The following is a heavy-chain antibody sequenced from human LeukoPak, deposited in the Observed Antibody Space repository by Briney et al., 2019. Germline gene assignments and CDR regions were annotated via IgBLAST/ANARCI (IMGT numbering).Heavy chain of an antibody. CDR1: GYTFTGYY. D-gene: IGHD1-26*01. J-gene: IGHJ5*02. Sequence: SVKVSCKASGYTFTGYYMHWVRQAPGQGLEWMGWINPNSGGTNYAQKFQGRVTMTRDTSISTAYMELSSLRSDDTAVYYCARRVGAPGWFDPWGQGTLVTVSS. CDR3: ARRVGAPGWFDP. CDR2: INPNSGGT. V-gene: IGHV1-2*02.